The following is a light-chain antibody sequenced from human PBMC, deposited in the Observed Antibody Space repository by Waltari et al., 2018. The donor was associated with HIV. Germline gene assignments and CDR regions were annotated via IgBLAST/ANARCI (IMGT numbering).Light chain of an antibody. Sequence: SYELTQPPSVSVSPGQTARITCSGDALPNQYAYWYQQKPGQAPVLMIYKDSQRPSGIPERFSGSTSGTTVTLTSSGVQAEDEADYYCQSADISDYYLVLFGGGTKLTVL. CDR2: KDS. CDR1: ALPNQY. CDR3: QSADISDYYLVL. J-gene: IGLJ3*02. V-gene: IGLV3-25*03.